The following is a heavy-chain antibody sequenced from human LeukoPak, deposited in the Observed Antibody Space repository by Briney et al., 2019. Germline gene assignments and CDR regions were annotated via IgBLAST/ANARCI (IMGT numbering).Heavy chain of an antibody. CDR1: GGSFSGYY. CDR3: ARVNYDSRDFDY. D-gene: IGHD3-22*01. Sequence: SETLSLTCAVYGGSFSGYYWSWIRQPPGKGLEWIGEINHSGSTNYNPSLKSRVTISVDTSKNQFSLKLSSVTAADTAVYYCARVNYDSRDFDYWGQGTLVTVSS. J-gene: IGHJ4*02. V-gene: IGHV4-34*01. CDR2: INHSGST.